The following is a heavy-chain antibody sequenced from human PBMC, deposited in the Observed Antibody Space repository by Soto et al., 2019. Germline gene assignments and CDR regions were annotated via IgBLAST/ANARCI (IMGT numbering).Heavy chain of an antibody. CDR3: AREVTVASYSFDF. Sequence: QVQLVQSGAEVKRPGSSVKVSCKASGGTFNNYALSWVRQAPGQRLEWMGGIIPIFNSANYAQKFQGRVTITEDDSTSTAYMELRSLRPDDTAVYYCAREVTVASYSFDFWGQGTLVTVSS. J-gene: IGHJ4*02. CDR2: IIPIFNSA. V-gene: IGHV1-69*01. CDR1: GGTFNNYA. D-gene: IGHD5-12*01.